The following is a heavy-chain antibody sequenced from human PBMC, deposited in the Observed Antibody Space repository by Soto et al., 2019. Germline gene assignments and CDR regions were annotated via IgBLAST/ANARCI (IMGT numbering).Heavy chain of an antibody. CDR3: ASSPHYDFWSGYYFLDV. CDR1: GGSISSYY. Sequence: SETLSLTCTVSGGSISSYYWSWIRQPPGKGLEWIGYIYYSGSTNYNPSLKSRVTISVDTSKNQFSLKLSSVTAADTAVYYCASSPHYDFWSGYYFLDVWGKGTTVTVSS. D-gene: IGHD3-3*01. J-gene: IGHJ6*04. V-gene: IGHV4-59*01. CDR2: IYYSGST.